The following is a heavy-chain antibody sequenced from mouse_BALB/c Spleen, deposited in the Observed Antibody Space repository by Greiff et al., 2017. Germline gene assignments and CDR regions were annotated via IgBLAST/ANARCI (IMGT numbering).Heavy chain of an antibody. CDR3: ARRGYGSSYGDYFDY. CDR1: GFTFSSYA. Sequence: EVKVVESGGGLVKPGGSLKLSCAASGFTFSSYAMSWVRQTPEKRLEWVATISSGGSYTYYPDSVKGRFTISRDNAKNTLYLQMSSLRSEDTAMYYCARRGYGSSYGDYFDYWGQGTTLTVSS. CDR2: ISSGGSYT. J-gene: IGHJ2*01. D-gene: IGHD1-1*01. V-gene: IGHV5-9-3*01.